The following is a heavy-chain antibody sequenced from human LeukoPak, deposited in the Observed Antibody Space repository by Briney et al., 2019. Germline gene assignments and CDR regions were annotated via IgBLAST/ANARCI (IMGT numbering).Heavy chain of an antibody. J-gene: IGHJ4*02. Sequence: ASVKVSCKASGYIFPSYGISWVRPAPGQGLEWMGWITAYNGNTNYGNTRFAQKFQGRVTMTTDTSTSTAYMELRSLRSDDTAVYYCARSCSPYSAWYRWCYFDYWGQGTLVTVSS. CDR2: ITAYNGNT. D-gene: IGHD6-19*01. CDR1: GYIFPSYG. V-gene: IGHV1-18*01. CDR3: ARSCSPYSAWYRWCYFDY.